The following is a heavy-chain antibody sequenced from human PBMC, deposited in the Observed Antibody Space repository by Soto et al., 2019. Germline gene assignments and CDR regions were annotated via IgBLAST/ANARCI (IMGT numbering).Heavy chain of an antibody. D-gene: IGHD2-2*01. CDR3: ARGVVVPAAIRPYYYGMDV. Sequence: SETLSLTCTVSGGSISSGGYYWSWIRQPPGKGLEWIGYIYYSGSTYYNPSLKSRVTISVDTSKNQFSLKLSSVTAADTAVYYCARGVVVPAAIRPYYYGMDVWGQGTTVTVSS. V-gene: IGHV4-30-4*01. CDR2: IYYSGST. J-gene: IGHJ6*02. CDR1: GGSISSGGYY.